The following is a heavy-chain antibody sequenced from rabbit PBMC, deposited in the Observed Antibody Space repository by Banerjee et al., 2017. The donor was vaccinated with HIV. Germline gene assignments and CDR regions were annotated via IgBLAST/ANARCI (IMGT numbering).Heavy chain of an antibody. CDR3: ARGPYAGYAGYGYGPYYFNL. D-gene: IGHD6-1*01. V-gene: IGHV1S40*01. CDR2: INIGSGGA. J-gene: IGHJ4*01. CDR1: GFSFSNKYY. Sequence: QSLEESGGDLVKPGASLTLTCTASGFSFSNKYYMCWVRQAPGKGLEWIGCINIGSGGAYYASWAKGRFTISKTSSTTVTLQMTSLTAADTATYFCARGPYAGYAGYGYGPYYFNLWGPGTLVTVS.